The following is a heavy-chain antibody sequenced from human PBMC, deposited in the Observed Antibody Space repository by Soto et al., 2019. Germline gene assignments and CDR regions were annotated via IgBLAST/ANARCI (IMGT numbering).Heavy chain of an antibody. V-gene: IGHV3-33*01. Sequence: GSLRLSCAASGFTFSSYGMHWVRQAPGKGLEWVAVIWYDGSNKYYADSVKGRFTISRDNSKNTLYLQMNSLRAEDTAVYYCARDYYDSSGYFAFDYWGQGTLVTVSS. CDR3: ARDYYDSSGYFAFDY. CDR1: GFTFSSYG. CDR2: IWYDGSNK. J-gene: IGHJ4*02. D-gene: IGHD3-22*01.